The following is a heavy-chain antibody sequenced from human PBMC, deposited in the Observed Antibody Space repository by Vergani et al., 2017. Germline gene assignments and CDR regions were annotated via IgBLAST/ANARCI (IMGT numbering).Heavy chain of an antibody. CDR1: GFTFSSYS. CDR3: ARGRSGCYTGYAFDI. J-gene: IGHJ3*02. CDR2: ISSSSSTI. Sequence: EVQLVEAGGGLVQPGGSLRLSCAASGFTFSSYSMNWVRQAPGKGLEWVSYISSSSSTIYDADSVKGRFTIARDNAKNALYLQMNSRRAEDTAVYYWARGRSGCYTGYAFDIWGQGTMVTVSS. V-gene: IGHV3-48*04. D-gene: IGHD1-26*01.